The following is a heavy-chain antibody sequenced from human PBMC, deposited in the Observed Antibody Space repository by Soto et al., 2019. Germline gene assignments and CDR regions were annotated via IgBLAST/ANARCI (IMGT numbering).Heavy chain of an antibody. CDR2: IYPGDSDT. D-gene: IGHD3-10*01. CDR1: GYSFTSYW. J-gene: IGHJ6*02. V-gene: IGHV5-51*01. Sequence: PGESLKISCKGSGYSFTSYWIGWVRQMPGKGLEWMGIIYPGDSDTRYSPSFQGQVTISADKSISTAYLQWSSLKASDTAMYYCARPSGFGELNPDSYYYYGMDVWGQGTTVTVSS. CDR3: ARPSGFGELNPDSYYYYGMDV.